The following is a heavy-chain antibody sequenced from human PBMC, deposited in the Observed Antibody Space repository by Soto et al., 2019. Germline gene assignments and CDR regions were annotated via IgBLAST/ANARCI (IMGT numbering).Heavy chain of an antibody. J-gene: IGHJ4*02. V-gene: IGHV2-5*02. CDR2: IYWDDDK. D-gene: IGHD4-17*01. Sequence: QITLKESGPPLVKPTQTLTLTCTFSGFSLSTTGVGVGWIRQPPGKALDWLALIYWDDDKRYSPSLKTRLPITNDTYKTQVALTQTNMDPRHAATFHCVHATPGTTGGEYWRQGRLVTVSS. CDR1: GFSLSTTGVG. CDR3: VHATPGTTGGEY.